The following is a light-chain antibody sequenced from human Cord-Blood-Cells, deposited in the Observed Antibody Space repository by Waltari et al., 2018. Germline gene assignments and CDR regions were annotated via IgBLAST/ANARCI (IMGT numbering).Light chain of an antibody. Sequence: DIQMTQSPSTLSASVGDRVTITCRASQSISSWLAWYQQKPGKAPKLLIYKASSLESGAPSRFSGSGSGTEFTLTISSLQPDDFATYYCQQYNSILGTFGQGTKVEIK. V-gene: IGKV1-5*03. CDR2: KAS. CDR3: QQYNSILGT. J-gene: IGKJ1*01. CDR1: QSISSW.